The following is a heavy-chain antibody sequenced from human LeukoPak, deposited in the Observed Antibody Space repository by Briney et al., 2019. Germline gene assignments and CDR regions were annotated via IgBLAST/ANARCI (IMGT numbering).Heavy chain of an antibody. J-gene: IGHJ4*02. CDR2: IYSSDST. V-gene: IGHV3-66*01. CDR3: AREVAGATYPFDY. Sequence: GGSLRLSCAASGFTGNSIYMSWVRQAPGKGLEWVSVIYSSDSTYYADSVKGRFSISRDNSKNTLYFQLNNLRVEDTAVYYCAREVAGATYPFDYWGQGTLVTVSS. CDR1: GFTGNSIY. D-gene: IGHD1-26*01.